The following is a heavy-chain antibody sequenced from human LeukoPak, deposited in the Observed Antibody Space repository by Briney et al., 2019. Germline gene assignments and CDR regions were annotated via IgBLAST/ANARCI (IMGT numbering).Heavy chain of an antibody. D-gene: IGHD5-24*01. V-gene: IGHV4-38-2*02. CDR2: IYHSGST. Sequence: SETLSLTCTVSGYSISSGYYWGWIRQPPGKGLEWIGSIYHSGSTYYNPSLKSRVTISVDTSKNQFSLKLSSVTAADTAVYYCARGTPYGDGYALWGQGTLVTVSS. CDR1: GYSISSGYY. J-gene: IGHJ4*02. CDR3: ARGTPYGDGYAL.